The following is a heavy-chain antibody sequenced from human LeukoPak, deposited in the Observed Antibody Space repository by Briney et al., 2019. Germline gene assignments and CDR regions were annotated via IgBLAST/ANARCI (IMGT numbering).Heavy chain of an antibody. Sequence: ASVKVSCKASGYTFTSYYMHWVRQAPGQGLEWMGIINPSGGSTSYAQKFQGRVTITADESTSTAYMELSSLRSEDTAVYYCARVGDFWSGYYRPFDYWGQGTLVTVSS. CDR1: GYTFTSYY. CDR3: ARVGDFWSGYYRPFDY. J-gene: IGHJ4*02. CDR2: INPSGGST. V-gene: IGHV1-46*01. D-gene: IGHD3-3*01.